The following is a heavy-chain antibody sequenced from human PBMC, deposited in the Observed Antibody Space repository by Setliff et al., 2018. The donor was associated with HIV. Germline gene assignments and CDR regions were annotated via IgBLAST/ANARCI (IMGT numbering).Heavy chain of an antibody. D-gene: IGHD6-19*01. CDR1: GGSISSYY. Sequence: SETLSLTCTVSGGSISSYYWSWIRQPPGKGLEWIGYIYYSGSTNYNPSLKSRVTISVDTSKNQFSLKLSSVTAADTAVYYCARERRQWLADYWGQGTLVTVSS. V-gene: IGHV4-59*12. CDR3: ARERRQWLADY. CDR2: IYYSGST. J-gene: IGHJ4*02.